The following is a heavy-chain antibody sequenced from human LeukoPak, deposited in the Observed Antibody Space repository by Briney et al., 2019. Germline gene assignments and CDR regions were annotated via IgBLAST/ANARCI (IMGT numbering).Heavy chain of an antibody. V-gene: IGHV1-8*01. J-gene: IGHJ5*02. D-gene: IGHD3-9*01. CDR2: MNPNSGNT. CDR1: GYTFTSYD. CDR3: ARALSNILTGYHNWFDP. Sequence: ASVKVSCKASGYTFTSYDINWVRQATGQGLEWMGWMNPNSGNTGYAQKFQGRVTMTRNTSISTAYMELSSLRSEDTAVYYCARALSNILTGYHNWFDPWGQGTLVTVSS.